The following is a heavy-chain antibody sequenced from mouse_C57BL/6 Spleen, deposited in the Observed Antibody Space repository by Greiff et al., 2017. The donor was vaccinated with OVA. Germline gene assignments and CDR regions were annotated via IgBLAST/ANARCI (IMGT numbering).Heavy chain of an antibody. CDR2: ISSGGDYI. CDR3: TRDPPYGSLDY. Sequence: EVHLVESGEGLVKPGGSLKLSCAASGFTFSSYAMSWVRQTPEKRLEWVAYISSGGDYIYYADTVKGRFTISRDNARNTLYLQMSSLKSEDTAMYYCTRDPPYGSLDYWGQGTTLTVSS. J-gene: IGHJ2*01. CDR1: GFTFSSYA. V-gene: IGHV5-9-1*02. D-gene: IGHD1-1*01.